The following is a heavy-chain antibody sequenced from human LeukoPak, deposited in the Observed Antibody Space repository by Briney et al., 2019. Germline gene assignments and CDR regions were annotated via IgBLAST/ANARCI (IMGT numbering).Heavy chain of an antibody. J-gene: IGHJ4*02. CDR3: AKDLYGDYDFDC. CDR1: GFTVGSSF. V-gene: IGHV3-53*01. D-gene: IGHD4-17*01. CDR2: IFSDGTT. Sequence: GGSLRLSCAASGFTVGSSFMTWVRQAPGKGLEWVSVIFSDGTTYYTDSVKGRFTISRDNSKNTLYLQLNSLRAEDTAVYYCAKDLYGDYDFDCWGQGTLVTVSS.